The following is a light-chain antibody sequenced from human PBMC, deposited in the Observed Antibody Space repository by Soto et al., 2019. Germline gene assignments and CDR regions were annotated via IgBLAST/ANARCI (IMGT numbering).Light chain of an antibody. CDR1: SNDVGGYNY. CDR2: EVN. Sequence: QSVLTQPPSASGSPGQSVTISCTGTSNDVGGYNYVSWYQQHPGKAPKLMIYEVNKRPSGVPDRFSGSKSGNTASLTVSGLQAEDEADYYCTSYAGSNKLGVFGTGTKVTVI. J-gene: IGLJ1*01. V-gene: IGLV2-8*01. CDR3: TSYAGSNKLGV.